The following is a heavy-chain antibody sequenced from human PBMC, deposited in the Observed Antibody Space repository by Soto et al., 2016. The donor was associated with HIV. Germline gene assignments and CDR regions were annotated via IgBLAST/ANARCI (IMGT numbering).Heavy chain of an antibody. J-gene: IGHJ2*01. CDR2: IDSSGGAI. V-gene: IGHV3-23*01. CDR3: SKAAMNSPLWYFDL. D-gene: IGHD6-13*01. CDR1: GFTFSNYA. Sequence: EVQLLESGGGLVQPGGSLRLSCGASGFTFSNYAMSWVRQAPGKGLEWVSGIDSSGGAIYYTDSVKGRSTISRDNSKSILYLNMNSLRVEDTATYFCSKAAMNSPLWYFDLWGRGTLVTVSS.